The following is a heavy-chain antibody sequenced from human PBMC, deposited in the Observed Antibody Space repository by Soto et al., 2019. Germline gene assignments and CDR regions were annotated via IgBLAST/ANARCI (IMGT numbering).Heavy chain of an antibody. CDR3: AQVGSFYAKFDHWYFDL. Sequence: EVQLLESGGGLVQPGGSLRLSCAASGFTFSSYAMTWVRQAPGKGLEWVSAITRSGDYTQYADSVKGRFTISRDNSKNTLYLQMIDLRGVDTAVYYCAQVGSFYAKFDHWYFDLWGRGTLVTVSS. J-gene: IGHJ2*01. CDR1: GFTFSSYA. D-gene: IGHD1-26*01. V-gene: IGHV3-23*01. CDR2: ITRSGDYT.